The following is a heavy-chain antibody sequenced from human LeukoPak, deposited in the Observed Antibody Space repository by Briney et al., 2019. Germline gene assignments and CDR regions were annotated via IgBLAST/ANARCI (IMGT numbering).Heavy chain of an antibody. V-gene: IGHV3-7*01. J-gene: IGHJ4*02. CDR3: AKLGSTFDY. CDR2: IRQDGNKM. Sequence: PGGSLRLSCAASGFIFSTYWMSWVRQAPGKGLEWVANIRQDGNKMYYVDSVKGRFTISRDNAKNSLYLQMHNLRAEDTAVYYCAKLGSTFDYWGQGTLVTVSS. CDR1: GFIFSTYW. D-gene: IGHD1-26*01.